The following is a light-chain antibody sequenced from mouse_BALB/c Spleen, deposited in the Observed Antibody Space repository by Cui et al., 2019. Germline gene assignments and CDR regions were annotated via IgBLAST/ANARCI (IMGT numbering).Light chain of an antibody. V-gene: IGKV14-111*01. J-gene: IGKJ5*01. Sequence: DIKMTQSPSFMYASLGERVTITFMASQEINSYLSWFQQKPGKSPKTLIYRANRLVDGVPSRFSGSGSGQDYSLTISSLEYEDMGMYYCLQYDEFPLTFGAGTKLELK. CDR3: LQYDEFPLT. CDR1: QEINSY. CDR2: RAN.